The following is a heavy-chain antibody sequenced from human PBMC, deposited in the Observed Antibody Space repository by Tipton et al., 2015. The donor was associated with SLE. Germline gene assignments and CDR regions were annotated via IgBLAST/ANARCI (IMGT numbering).Heavy chain of an antibody. D-gene: IGHD2-15*01. CDR2: IFQSGTT. J-gene: IGHJ4*02. CDR3: ATGDSLDY. CDR1: GYSISTGYF. Sequence: TLSLTCAVSGYSISTGYFWSWIRQPPGRGLQWIGSIFQSGTTFYNPSLKSRVTISVDTSKNQFSLRLNSVTAADTAVYYCATGDSLDYWGQGTLVTVSS. V-gene: IGHV4-38-2*01.